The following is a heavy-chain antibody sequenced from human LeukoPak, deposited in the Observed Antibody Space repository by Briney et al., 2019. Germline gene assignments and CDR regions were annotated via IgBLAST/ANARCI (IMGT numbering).Heavy chain of an antibody. CDR3: ARPSGTVTTGWFDP. CDR1: GGSISSYY. D-gene: IGHD4-17*01. Sequence: PSETLSLTCTVSGGSISSYYWSWIRQPPGKGLEWIGYIYYSGSSFDNPALKSRVTISVDTSKNQFSLKLSSVTAADTAVYYCARPSGTVTTGWFDPWGQGTLVTVSS. J-gene: IGHJ5*02. V-gene: IGHV4-59*04. CDR2: IYYSGSS.